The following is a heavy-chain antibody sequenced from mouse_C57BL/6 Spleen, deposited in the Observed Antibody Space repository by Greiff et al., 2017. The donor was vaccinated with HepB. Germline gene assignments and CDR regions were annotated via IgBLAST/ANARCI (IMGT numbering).Heavy chain of an antibody. D-gene: IGHD1-1*01. V-gene: IGHV1-85*01. Sequence: QVQLQQSGPELVKPGASVKLSCKASGYTFTSYDINWVKQRPGQGLEWIGWIYPRDGSTKYNEKFKGKATLTVDTSSSTAYMELHSLTSEDSAVYFWARVGYYGSRGGLDYWGQGTTLTVSS. CDR3: ARVGYYGSRGGLDY. CDR2: IYPRDGST. J-gene: IGHJ2*01. CDR1: GYTFTSYD.